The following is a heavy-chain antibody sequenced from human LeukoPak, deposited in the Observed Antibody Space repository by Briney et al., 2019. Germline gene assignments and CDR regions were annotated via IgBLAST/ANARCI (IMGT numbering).Heavy chain of an antibody. J-gene: IGHJ6*03. CDR1: GGSFSGYY. V-gene: IGHV4-34*01. D-gene: IGHD3-22*01. Sequence: PSETLSLTCAVYGGSFSGYYWSWIRQPPGKGLEWIGEINHSGSTNYNPSLKSRVTISVDTSKNQFSLKLSSVTAADTAVYYCARGPYYYDSSGYHYYYYYMDVWGKGTTVTVSS. CDR2: INHSGST. CDR3: ARGPYYYDSSGYHYYYYYMDV.